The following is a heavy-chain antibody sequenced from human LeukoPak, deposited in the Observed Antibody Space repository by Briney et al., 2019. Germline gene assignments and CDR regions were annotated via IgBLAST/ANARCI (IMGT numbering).Heavy chain of an antibody. CDR3: ARGDYGDYVLPDY. J-gene: IGHJ4*02. Sequence: SSVKVSCKASGGTFSSYAISWVRQAPGQGLGWMGRIIPIFGTANYAQKFQGRVTITTDESTSTAYMELSSLRSEDTAVYYCARGDYGDYVLPDYWGQGTLVTVSS. CDR2: IIPIFGTA. V-gene: IGHV1-69*05. D-gene: IGHD4-17*01. CDR1: GGTFSSYA.